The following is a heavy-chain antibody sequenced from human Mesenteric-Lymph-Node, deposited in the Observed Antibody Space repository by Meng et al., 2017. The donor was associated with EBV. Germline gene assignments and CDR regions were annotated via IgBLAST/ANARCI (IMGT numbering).Heavy chain of an antibody. J-gene: IGHJ4*02. CDR3: ARVGQWLPIDY. Sequence: QLQLQESGPRLLKPSETLSLTCTVSSGYINNRDFYWGWIRQPPEKGLEWIGEIYHSGSTNYNPSLKSRVTISVDKSKNQFSLNPSSVTAADTAVYYCARVGQWLPIDYWGQGTLVTVSS. V-gene: IGHV4-61*05. CDR2: IYHSGST. CDR1: SGYINNRDFY. D-gene: IGHD6-19*01.